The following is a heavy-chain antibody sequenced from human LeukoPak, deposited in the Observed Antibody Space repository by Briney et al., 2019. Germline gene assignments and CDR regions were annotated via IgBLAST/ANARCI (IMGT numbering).Heavy chain of an antibody. V-gene: IGHV3-23*01. D-gene: IGHD2-15*01. J-gene: IGHJ4*02. CDR1: GFTFSSYS. Sequence: PGGSLRLSCAASGFTFSSYSMNWVRQAPGKGLEWVSAISGSGGSTYYADSVKGRFTISRDNSKNTLYLQMNSLRAEDTAVYYCAKDPSGLVDYWGQGTLVTVSS. CDR2: ISGSGGST. CDR3: AKDPSGLVDY.